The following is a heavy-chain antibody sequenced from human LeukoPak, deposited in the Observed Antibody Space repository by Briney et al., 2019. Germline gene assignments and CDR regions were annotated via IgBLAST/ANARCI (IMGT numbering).Heavy chain of an antibody. CDR3: ARGRGSGSGCFDY. J-gene: IGHJ4*02. V-gene: IGHV1-2*04. CDR1: GYTFTGYY. Sequence: ASVKVSCKASGYTFTGYYMHWVRQAPGQGLEWMGWINPNSGGTNYAQKFQGWVTMTRDTSISTAYMELSRLRSDDTAVYYCARGRGSGSGCFDYWGQGTLVTVSS. CDR2: INPNSGGT. D-gene: IGHD2-15*01.